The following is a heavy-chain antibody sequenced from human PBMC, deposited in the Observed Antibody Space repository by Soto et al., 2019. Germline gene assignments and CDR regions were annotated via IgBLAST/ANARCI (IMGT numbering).Heavy chain of an antibody. Sequence: EVQLVESGGDLVQPSRSLRLSCAASGFNFNDYGMHWVRQAPGKGLEWVSSISWNSVSIGYADSVKGRFTISRDNAKNSLYLQMNTLRAEDTALYYCAKDMENGYNPYYYYGMDVWGQGTTVTVSS. V-gene: IGHV3-9*01. D-gene: IGHD3-10*01. CDR3: AKDMENGYNPYYYYGMDV. J-gene: IGHJ6*02. CDR1: GFNFNDYG. CDR2: ISWNSVSI.